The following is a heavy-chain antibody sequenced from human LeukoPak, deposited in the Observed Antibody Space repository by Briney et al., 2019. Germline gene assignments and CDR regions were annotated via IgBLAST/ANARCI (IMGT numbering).Heavy chain of an antibody. CDR3: ARGTDTKPFWSGYWVDV. V-gene: IGHV3-30*03. CDR1: GFTFSSYG. CDR2: ISYDGSNK. Sequence: GGSLRLSCAASGFTFSSYGMHWVRQAPGKGLEWVAVISYDGSNKYYADSVKGRFTISRDNSKNTLYLQMNSLRAEDTAVYYCARGTDTKPFWSGYWVDVWGQGTTVTVSS. D-gene: IGHD3-3*01. J-gene: IGHJ6*02.